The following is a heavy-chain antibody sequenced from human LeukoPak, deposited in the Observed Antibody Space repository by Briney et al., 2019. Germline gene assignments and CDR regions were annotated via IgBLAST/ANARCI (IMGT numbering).Heavy chain of an antibody. J-gene: IGHJ4*02. D-gene: IGHD3-10*01. CDR1: GFTFSSYA. V-gene: IGHV3-30*04. CDR3: AKEEARDYYGSGTHYKGSVDY. Sequence: GGSLRLSCAASGFTFSSYAMHWVRQAPGKGLEWVAVISYDGSNKYYADSVKGRFTISRDNSKNTLYLQMNSLRAEDTAVYYCAKEEARDYYGSGTHYKGSVDYWGQGTLVTVSS. CDR2: ISYDGSNK.